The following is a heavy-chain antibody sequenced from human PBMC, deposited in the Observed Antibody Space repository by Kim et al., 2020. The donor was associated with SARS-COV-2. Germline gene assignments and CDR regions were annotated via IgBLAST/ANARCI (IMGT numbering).Heavy chain of an antibody. CDR3: ARDHYDFWSGYFPNWFDP. J-gene: IGHJ5*02. CDR1: GGSFSGYY. Sequence: SETLSLTCAVYGGSFSGYYWSWIRQPPGKGLEWIGEINHSGSTNYNPSLKSRVTISVDTSKNQFSLKLSSVTAADTAVYYCARDHYDFWSGYFPNWFDPWGQGTLVTVSS. D-gene: IGHD3-3*01. V-gene: IGHV4-34*01. CDR2: INHSGST.